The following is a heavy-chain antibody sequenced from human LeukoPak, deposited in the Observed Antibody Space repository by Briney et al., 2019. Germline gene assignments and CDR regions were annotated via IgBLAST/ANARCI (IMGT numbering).Heavy chain of an antibody. Sequence: PGGSLRLSCAASGFTFSSYGMHWVRQAPGKGLEGVAFIRYDGSNKYYADSVKGRFTISRDNSKNTLHLQMNSLRGKDTAVYYCARDDGSWYYFDYWGQGTLVTVSS. CDR3: ARDDGSWYYFDY. CDR1: GFTFSSYG. J-gene: IGHJ4*02. CDR2: IRYDGSNK. V-gene: IGHV3-30*02. D-gene: IGHD6-13*01.